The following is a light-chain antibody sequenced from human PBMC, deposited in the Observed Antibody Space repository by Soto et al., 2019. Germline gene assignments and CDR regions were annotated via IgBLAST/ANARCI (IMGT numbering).Light chain of an antibody. V-gene: IGKV3-11*01. CDR2: DAS. CDR1: QSVSNY. Sequence: EIVLTQSPATLSLSPGERATLSCRASQSVSNYLAWYQQKPGQSPRLLLYDASNRATGIPARFSGSGSGTDVTLTISSLEPADFAVYYCQQRSNWPPLTFGGGNMVESK. J-gene: IGKJ4*01. CDR3: QQRSNWPPLT.